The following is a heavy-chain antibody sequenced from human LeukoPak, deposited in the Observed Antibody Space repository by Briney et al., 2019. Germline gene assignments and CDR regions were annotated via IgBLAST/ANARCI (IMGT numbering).Heavy chain of an antibody. Sequence: SETLSLTCTVSGGSISSSSYYWGWIRQPPGKGLEWIGSIYYSGSTYYNPSLKSRVTISVDTSKNQFSLKLSSVTAADTAVYYCARITLNAFDIWGQGTMVTVSS. CDR1: GGSISSSSYY. CDR3: ARITLNAFDI. CDR2: IYYSGST. D-gene: IGHD3-16*01. V-gene: IGHV4-39*07. J-gene: IGHJ3*02.